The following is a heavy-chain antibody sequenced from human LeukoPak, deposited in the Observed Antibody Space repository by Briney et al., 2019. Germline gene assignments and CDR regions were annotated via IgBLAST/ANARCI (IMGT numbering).Heavy chain of an antibody. CDR2: IYYSGST. CDR3: ARARYRYYGMDV. Sequence: SETLSLTCTVSGGSISSSSYYWGWIRQPPGKGLEWIGSIYYSGSTYYNPSLKSRVTISVDTSKNQFSLKLSSVTAADTAVYYCARARYRYYGMDVWGQGTTVTVSS. D-gene: IGHD2-2*01. V-gene: IGHV4-39*07. J-gene: IGHJ6*02. CDR1: GGSISSSSYY.